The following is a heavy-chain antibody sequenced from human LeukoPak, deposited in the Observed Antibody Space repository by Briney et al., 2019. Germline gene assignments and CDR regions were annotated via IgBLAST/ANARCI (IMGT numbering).Heavy chain of an antibody. CDR1: GGSIRSSYYY. V-gene: IGHV4-39*07. CDR2: IFHSGAT. Sequence: SETLSLTCTVSGGSIRSSYYYWGWIRQPPGKGLEWIGEIFHSGATNFNPSLKSRVTFSVDKSKNQFSLKLSSVTAADTAVYYCARNSAYNFLDWGQGTLVTVSS. CDR3: ARNSAYNFLD. D-gene: IGHD5-24*01. J-gene: IGHJ1*01.